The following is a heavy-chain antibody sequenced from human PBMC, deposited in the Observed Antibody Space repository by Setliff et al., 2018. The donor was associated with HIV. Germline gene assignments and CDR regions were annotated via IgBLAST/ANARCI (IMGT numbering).Heavy chain of an antibody. CDR1: GYSLTNYA. Sequence: ASVKVSCKASGYSLTNYAMQWVRQAPGQRLEWMGWINSGNGNTKYSQKFQGRVSITRDTSANTAYMELSSMRSEDTAVYYCARLVWVAEPYFDYWGQGTLVTVSS. V-gene: IGHV1-3*04. J-gene: IGHJ4*02. D-gene: IGHD3-10*01. CDR3: ARLVWVAEPYFDY. CDR2: INSGNGNT.